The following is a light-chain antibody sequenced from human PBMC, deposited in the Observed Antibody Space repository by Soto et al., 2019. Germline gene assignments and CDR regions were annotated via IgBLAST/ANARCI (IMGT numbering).Light chain of an antibody. J-gene: IGKJ1*01. CDR2: GAS. CDR3: QQYGSCPRT. V-gene: IGKV3-20*01. CDR1: QSVSNNY. Sequence: EIVLTQSPGTLSLSPGERATLSCRASQSVSNNYLAWYQQKPGQAPRLLIYGASGRATGIPDRFSGSGSGTDFILTIRSLEPEDFFAYYCQQYGSCPRTFGQGTKVEIK.